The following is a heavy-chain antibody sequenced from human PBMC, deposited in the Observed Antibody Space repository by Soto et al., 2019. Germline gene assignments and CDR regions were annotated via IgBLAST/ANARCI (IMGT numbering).Heavy chain of an antibody. CDR1: GGSISSQY. V-gene: IGHV4-59*11. CDR2: IYYSGTT. CDR3: ASALYPTPDLDY. J-gene: IGHJ4*02. Sequence: SETLSLTCTVSGGSISSQYWSWIRQPPGKGLVWIGSIYYSGTTNYNPSLKSLVTISLDTSKNQFSLKLSSVTAAATARFFCASALYPTPDLDYGGKEPLVPVSS. D-gene: IGHD3-16*02.